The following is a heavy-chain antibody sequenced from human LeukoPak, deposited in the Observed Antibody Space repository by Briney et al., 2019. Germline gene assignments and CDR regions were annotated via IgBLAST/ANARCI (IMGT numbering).Heavy chain of an antibody. V-gene: IGHV3-23*01. CDR3: ARDRDDYVWGIYRYGDY. CDR2: ISNSGGST. J-gene: IGHJ4*02. D-gene: IGHD3-16*02. CDR1: GFTFNNYA. Sequence: PGGSLRLSCAASGFTFNNYAMSWVRQAPGKGLEWVSAISNSGGSTYYADSVKGRFTTSRDNSKNTLYLQMNSLRAEDTAVYYCARDRDDYVWGIYRYGDYWGQGTLVTVSS.